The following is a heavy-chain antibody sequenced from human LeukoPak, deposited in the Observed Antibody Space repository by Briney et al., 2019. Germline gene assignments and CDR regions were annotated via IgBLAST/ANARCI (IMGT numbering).Heavy chain of an antibody. J-gene: IGHJ4*02. CDR3: ARGQGIAEAAPLFD. Sequence: SETLSLTSAVYGGSFSGYYWSWIRQPPGKGLEWIGEINHSGSTNYNPSLESRVTISVDTSKNQFSLKLSSVTAADTAVYYCARGQGIAEAAPLFDWGQGTLVTVSS. CDR1: GGSFSGYY. D-gene: IGHD6-13*01. V-gene: IGHV4-34*01. CDR2: INHSGST.